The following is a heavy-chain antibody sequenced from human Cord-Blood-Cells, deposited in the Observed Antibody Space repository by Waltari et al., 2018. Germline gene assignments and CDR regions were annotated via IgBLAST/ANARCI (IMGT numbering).Heavy chain of an antibody. D-gene: IGHD4-4*01. CDR2: ISSSSSYI. CDR1: GFTFSSYS. Sequence: EVQLVESGGGLVKPGGSLSLSCAASGFTFSSYSMTWVRQAPGKGLEWVSSISSSSSYIYYADSVKGRFTISRDNAKNSLYLQMNSLRAEDTAVYYCARAPATVVFDYWGQGTLVTVSS. V-gene: IGHV3-21*01. CDR3: ARAPATVVFDY. J-gene: IGHJ4*02.